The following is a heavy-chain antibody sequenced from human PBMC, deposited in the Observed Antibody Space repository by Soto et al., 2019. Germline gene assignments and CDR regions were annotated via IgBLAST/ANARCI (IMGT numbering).Heavy chain of an antibody. Sequence: EVQLVESGGDLVQPGRSLRLSCAASGFSFGDYGMHWVRQAPGKGLEWVSGISWKSASIGYADSVKGRFTISRDNAKNRLYLQMNSLSAEDTALYHCAKSRGGTANGLDVWGQGTTVTVSS. CDR1: GFSFGDYG. D-gene: IGHD2-15*01. J-gene: IGHJ6*02. CDR2: ISWKSASI. CDR3: AKSRGGTANGLDV. V-gene: IGHV3-9*01.